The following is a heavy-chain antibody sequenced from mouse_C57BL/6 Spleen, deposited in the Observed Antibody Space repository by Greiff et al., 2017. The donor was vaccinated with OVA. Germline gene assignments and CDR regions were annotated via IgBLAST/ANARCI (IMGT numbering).Heavy chain of an antibody. CDR1: GYTFTNYW. V-gene: IGHV1-63*01. CDR3: ARAPIATVVAKWYIDV. D-gene: IGHD1-1*01. Sequence: QVQLQQSGAELVRPGTSVKMSCKASGYTFTNYWIGWAKQRPGHGLEWIGDIYPDGGDTNYKEKFKGKATLTADKSSSTAYMQFSSLTSEDSAICYSARAPIATVVAKWYIDVWGTGTTVTVSS. J-gene: IGHJ1*03. CDR2: IYPDGGDT.